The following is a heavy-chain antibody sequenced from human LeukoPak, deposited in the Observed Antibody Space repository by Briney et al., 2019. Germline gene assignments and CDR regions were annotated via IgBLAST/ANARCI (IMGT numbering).Heavy chain of an antibody. CDR3: ARRRSTYCSGGSCYSYFDY. Sequence: SETLSLTCSVSGGSICSLYWSWIRQPPGKGLEWIGYIYYTGSTNYNPSLKSRVTMFVDMSKNQFSLRLSSVTAADTAVYYCARRRSTYCSGGSCYSYFDYWGQGTLVTVSS. D-gene: IGHD2-15*01. V-gene: IGHV4-59*08. CDR1: GGSICSLY. CDR2: IYYTGST. J-gene: IGHJ4*02.